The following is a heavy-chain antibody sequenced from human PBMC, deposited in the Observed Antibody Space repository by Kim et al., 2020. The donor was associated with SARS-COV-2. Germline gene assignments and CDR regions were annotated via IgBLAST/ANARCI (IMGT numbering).Heavy chain of an antibody. CDR3: AKETTQHQSLTLDF. D-gene: IGHD1-1*01. J-gene: IGHJ4*02. CDR2: ISYGGTIQ. CDR1: GFSFRDYG. Sequence: GGSLRLSCVVSGFSFRDYGMQWVRQAPGKGLEWLAVISYGGTIQHYVDSVKGRFTISRDNSESTLYLQMNSLRTEDTAIYYCAKETTQHQSLTLDFWGQGTLVTVSS. V-gene: IGHV3-30*18.